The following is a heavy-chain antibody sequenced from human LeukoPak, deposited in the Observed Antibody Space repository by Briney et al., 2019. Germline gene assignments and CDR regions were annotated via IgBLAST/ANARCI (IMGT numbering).Heavy chain of an antibody. J-gene: IGHJ4*02. CDR3: AKDHSSGWPYCFPY. D-gene: IGHD6-19*01. CDR1: GFTFSSYA. V-gene: IGHV3-23*01. CDR2: ISGSGGYT. Sequence: PGGSLRLSCAASGFTFSSYAMSWVRQAPGKGLEWVSGISGSGGYTYYADSVKGRFTISRDNSKNTLFLQMNSLRAEDTAVYYCAKDHSSGWPYCFPYWGQGTLVTVSS.